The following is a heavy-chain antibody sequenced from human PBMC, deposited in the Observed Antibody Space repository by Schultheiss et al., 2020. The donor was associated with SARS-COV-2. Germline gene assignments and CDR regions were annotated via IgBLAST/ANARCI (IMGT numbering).Heavy chain of an antibody. D-gene: IGHD2-15*01. J-gene: IGHJ6*02. V-gene: IGHV3-48*03. Sequence: GESLKISCAASGFTFSSYEMNWVRQAPGKGLEWVSYISSSGSTIYYADSVKGRFTISRDNAKNSLYLQMNSLRAEDTAVYYCARCSGGSNGYYGMDVWGQGTTVTVSS. CDR3: ARCSGGSNGYYGMDV. CDR2: ISSSGSTI. CDR1: GFTFSSYE.